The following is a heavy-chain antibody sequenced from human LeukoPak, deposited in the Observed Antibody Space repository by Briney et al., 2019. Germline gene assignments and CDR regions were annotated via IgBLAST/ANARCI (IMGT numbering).Heavy chain of an antibody. D-gene: IGHD6-6*01. Sequence: SETLSLTCSVSGGSITVYYWNWIRQSPGKGLERIGSISYSGSTNYNPSLKSRVTISIDTSKNRFSLKVSSVIAADTAMYYCARGGSRSYTSSTLDYWGRGTLVTVSS. CDR2: ISYSGST. J-gene: IGHJ4*02. V-gene: IGHV4-59*12. CDR3: ARGGSRSYTSSTLDY. CDR1: GGSITVYY.